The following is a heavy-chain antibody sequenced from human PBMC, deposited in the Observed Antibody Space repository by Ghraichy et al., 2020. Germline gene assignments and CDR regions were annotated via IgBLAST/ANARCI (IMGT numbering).Heavy chain of an antibody. D-gene: IGHD4-17*01. CDR2: VYFSGST. V-gene: IGHV4-39*01. CDR1: GGSITSSNSY. Sequence: SETLSLTCTVSGGSITSSNSYWGWIRQSPGKGLEWIGSVYFSGSTFYNPSFKSRVTISVDTSKSQFSLELTSMTATDTALYYCARNYTRYGSGCTRYRYFDLWGRCSQVTVSS. CDR3: ARNYTRYGSGCTRYRYFDL. J-gene: IGHJ2*01.